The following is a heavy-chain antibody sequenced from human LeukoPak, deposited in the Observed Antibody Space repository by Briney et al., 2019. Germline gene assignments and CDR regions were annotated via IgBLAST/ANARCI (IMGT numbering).Heavy chain of an antibody. J-gene: IGHJ4*02. CDR1: GFTFSDYG. D-gene: IGHD6-19*01. CDR2: IRYDGVNK. V-gene: IGHV3-30*02. Sequence: GRSLRLSCAASGFTFSDYGMHWVRQAPGKGLEWVTFIRYDGVNKFYADSVKGRFTVSRDNSKNTLYLQINSLRPEDTALYYCTKGDSGWHFDYWGQGTLVTVSS. CDR3: TKGDSGWHFDY.